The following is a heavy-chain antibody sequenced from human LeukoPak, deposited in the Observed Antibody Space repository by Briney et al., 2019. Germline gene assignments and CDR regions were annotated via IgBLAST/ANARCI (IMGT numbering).Heavy chain of an antibody. CDR3: ASQVEATSSFNY. CDR1: EFTFSSYE. D-gene: IGHD5-12*01. Sequence: GGSLRLSCAASEFTFSSYEMNWVRQAPGKGLEWVSYISTSGWTKYFADSVKGRFTISRDNARNSLFLQMNSLRAEDTAIYYCASQVEATSSFNYWGRGTLVTVSS. V-gene: IGHV3-48*03. J-gene: IGHJ4*02. CDR2: ISTSGWTK.